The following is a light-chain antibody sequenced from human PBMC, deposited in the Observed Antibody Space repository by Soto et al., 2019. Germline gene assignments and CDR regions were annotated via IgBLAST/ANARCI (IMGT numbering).Light chain of an antibody. CDR1: QRVSNSY. Sequence: EIVLTQSPGTLSLSPGDRATLSCRASQRVSNSYLAWYQQKPGQGPRLLIYDASTRAAGVPDRVTGGGSGTDFTLTISALEPEDFALYFCQQYERPPFAFGQGTRLEI. CDR2: DAS. J-gene: IGKJ2*01. V-gene: IGKV3-20*01. CDR3: QQYERPPFA.